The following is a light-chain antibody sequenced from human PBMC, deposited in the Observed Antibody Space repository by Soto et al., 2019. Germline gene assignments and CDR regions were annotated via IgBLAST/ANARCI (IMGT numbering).Light chain of an antibody. V-gene: IGKV3-20*01. Sequence: EIVWTQSPGTLSLSPGERATLSCRASQSVGSSYLAWYQKKPGQAPRLLIYGASSRATGIPDRVSGSGSGTDFSLTISRLEPEDISVYYCQRYGNSLPYTFGQGTKLEIK. CDR1: QSVGSSY. CDR3: QRYGNSLPYT. J-gene: IGKJ2*01. CDR2: GAS.